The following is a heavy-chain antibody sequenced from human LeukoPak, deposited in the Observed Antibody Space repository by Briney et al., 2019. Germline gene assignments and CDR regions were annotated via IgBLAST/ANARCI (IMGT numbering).Heavy chain of an antibody. D-gene: IGHD3-10*01. CDR2: ISYDGSNK. J-gene: IGHJ3*02. CDR1: GFIFSSYA. CDR3: ARDSGRFDVFDI. Sequence: GGSLRLSCAASGFIFSSYAMHWFPQAPGKGLEWVAVISYDGSNKYYADSVEGRFTISRDNSKNTLYLQMNSLRAEDTAVYYCARDSGRFDVFDIWGQGTMVTVSS. V-gene: IGHV3-30*14.